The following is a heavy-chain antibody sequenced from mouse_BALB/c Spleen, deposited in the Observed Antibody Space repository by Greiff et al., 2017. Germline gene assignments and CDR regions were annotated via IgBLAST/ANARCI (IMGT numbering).Heavy chain of an antibody. Sequence: EVKVEESGPSLVKPSQTLSLTCSVTGDSITSGYWNWIRKFPGNKLEYMGYISYSGSTYYNPSLKSRISITRDTSKNQYYLQLNSVTTEDTATYYCARWGYDGYYKFAYWGQGTLVTVSA. CDR3: ARWGYDGYYKFAY. J-gene: IGHJ3*01. D-gene: IGHD2-3*01. V-gene: IGHV3-8*02. CDR1: GDSITSGY. CDR2: ISYSGST.